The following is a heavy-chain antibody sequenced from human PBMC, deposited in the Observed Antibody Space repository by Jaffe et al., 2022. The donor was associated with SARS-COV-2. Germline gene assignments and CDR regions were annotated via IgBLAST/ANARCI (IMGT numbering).Heavy chain of an antibody. CDR3: AKDIPAHDVDTAMYWGHYYGMDV. Sequence: EVQLVESGGVVVQPGGSLRLSCAASGFTFDDYTMHWVRQAPGKGLEWVSLISWDGGSTYYADSVKGRFTISRDNSKNSLYLQMNSLRTEDTALYYCAKDIPAHDVDTAMYWGHYYGMDVWGQGTTVTVSS. CDR2: ISWDGGST. CDR1: GFTFDDYT. V-gene: IGHV3-43*01. J-gene: IGHJ6*02. D-gene: IGHD5-18*01.